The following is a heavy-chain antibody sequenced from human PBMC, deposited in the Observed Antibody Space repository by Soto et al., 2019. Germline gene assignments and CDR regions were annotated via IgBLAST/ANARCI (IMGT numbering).Heavy chain of an antibody. D-gene: IGHD2-8*01. Sequence: GGSLRLSCAASGFTFDDYTMHWVRQAPGKGLEWVSLISWDGGSTYYADSVKGRFTISRDNSKNSLYLQMNSRRTEDTAVYYCAKDFLMGGHRDYYYCGMDVWGQGTTVTVSS. CDR3: AKDFLMGGHRDYYYCGMDV. J-gene: IGHJ6*02. V-gene: IGHV3-43*01. CDR2: ISWDGGST. CDR1: GFTFDDYT.